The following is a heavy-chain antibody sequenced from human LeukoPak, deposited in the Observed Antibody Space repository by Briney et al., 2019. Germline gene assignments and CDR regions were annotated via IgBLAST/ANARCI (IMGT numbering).Heavy chain of an antibody. CDR1: GGSISNSSYY. CDR3: ARESYYDFWSGTPLGYYYYYMDV. D-gene: IGHD3-3*01. Sequence: SETLSLTCTVSGGSISNSSYYWGWIRQPPGKGLEWIGSMYYSGSTYYNLSLKSRVTMSVDTSKNQFSLKLSSVTAADTAVYYCARESYYDFWSGTPLGYYYYYMDVWGKGTTVTVSS. J-gene: IGHJ6*03. V-gene: IGHV4-39*07. CDR2: MYYSGST.